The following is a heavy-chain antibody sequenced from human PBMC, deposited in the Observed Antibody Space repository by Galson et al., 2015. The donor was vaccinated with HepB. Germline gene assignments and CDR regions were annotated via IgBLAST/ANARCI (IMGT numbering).Heavy chain of an antibody. CDR2: INPSGGST. Sequence: SVKVSCKASGYTFTSYYMHWVRQAPGQGLEWMGIINPSGGSTSYAQKFQGRVTMTRDTSTSTVYMELSSLRSEDTAVYYCARDPDIVVVPAAPVAGWYFDLWGRGTLVTVSS. D-gene: IGHD2-2*01. CDR3: ARDPDIVVVPAAPVAGWYFDL. V-gene: IGHV1-46*01. CDR1: GYTFTSYY. J-gene: IGHJ2*01.